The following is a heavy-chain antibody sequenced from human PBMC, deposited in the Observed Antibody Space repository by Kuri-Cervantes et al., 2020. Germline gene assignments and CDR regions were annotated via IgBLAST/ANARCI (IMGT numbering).Heavy chain of an antibody. CDR2: ISWNSGSI. Sequence: GGSLRLSCAASGFTFDDYAMHRVRQAPGKGLEWVSGISWNSGSIGYADSVKGRLTISRDNAKNSLYLQMNSLRAEDTAVYYCARATGAGSYAQADYWGQGTLVTVSS. CDR1: GFTFDDYA. J-gene: IGHJ4*02. CDR3: ARATGAGSYAQADY. D-gene: IGHD3-10*01. V-gene: IGHV3-9*01.